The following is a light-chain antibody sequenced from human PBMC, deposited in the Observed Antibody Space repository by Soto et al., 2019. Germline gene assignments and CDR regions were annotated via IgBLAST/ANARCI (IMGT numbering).Light chain of an antibody. CDR2: DVS. J-gene: IGKJ4*02. CDR1: QNISNY. Sequence: EIVLTQSPATLSLYPGKRATLSCRASQNISNYLIFYQQKPGQAPWRLIYDVSNRATGIRARFSGSGSGTDFTLTIICLQPEDCAGDYSPLRSNWLRPFG. CDR3: PLRSNWLRP. V-gene: IGKV3-11*01.